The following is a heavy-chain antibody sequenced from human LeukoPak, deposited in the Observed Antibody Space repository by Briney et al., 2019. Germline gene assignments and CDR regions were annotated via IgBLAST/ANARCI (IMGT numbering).Heavy chain of an antibody. D-gene: IGHD1-7*01. V-gene: IGHV4-59*01. CDR2: IYYSGST. J-gene: IGHJ4*02. CDR1: GGSISSYY. CDR3: ARSSPKYWGTLRSPRFLDY. Sequence: SETLFLTCTVSGGSISSYYWSWIRQPPGKGLEWIGYIYYSGSTNYNPSLKSRVTISVDTSKNQFSLKLSSVTAADTAVYYCARSSPKYWGTLRSPRFLDYWGQGTLVTVSS.